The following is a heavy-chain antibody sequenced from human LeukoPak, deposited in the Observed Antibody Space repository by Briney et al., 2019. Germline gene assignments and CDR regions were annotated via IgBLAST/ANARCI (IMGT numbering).Heavy chain of an antibody. CDR1: GFTFDDYG. D-gene: IGHD1-1*01. J-gene: IGHJ3*02. CDR3: ARDLPGELGRGVFDI. CDR2: INWNGGST. V-gene: IGHV3-20*04. Sequence: GGSLRLSCAASGFTFDDYGMSWVRQAPGKGLEWVSGINWNGGSTGYADSVKGRFTISRDNAKNSLYLQMNTLRVEDTAVYYCARDLPGELGRGVFDIWGQGTMVTVSS.